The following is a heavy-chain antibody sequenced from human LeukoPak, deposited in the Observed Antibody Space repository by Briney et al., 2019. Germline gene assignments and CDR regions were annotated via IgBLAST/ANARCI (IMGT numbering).Heavy chain of an antibody. J-gene: IGHJ3*01. D-gene: IGHD3-10*01. Sequence: ASVKVSCKASGYTFTGYYMDWVRQAPGQGLEWMGWINPNSGGTNYAQKFQGRVTMTRDTSISTAYMELSRLRSDDMAVYYCARVRLRGSGLDASDVWGQGTMVTVSS. CDR1: GYTFTGYY. V-gene: IGHV1-2*02. CDR2: INPNSGGT. CDR3: ARVRLRGSGLDASDV.